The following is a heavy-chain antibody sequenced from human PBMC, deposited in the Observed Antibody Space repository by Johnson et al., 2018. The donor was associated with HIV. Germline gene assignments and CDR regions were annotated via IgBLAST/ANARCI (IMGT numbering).Heavy chain of an antibody. Sequence: QVQLVESGGGVVQPGRSLRLSCAASGFTFSSYAMHWVRQAPGKGLEWVAVISYDGSNKYYADSVKGRFTISRDSSKDTLYVQMNSLRVEDTAVYYCASGAYSSSLTFDIWGQGTMVTVSS. V-gene: IGHV3-30*04. CDR3: ASGAYSSSLTFDI. CDR2: ISYDGSNK. CDR1: GFTFSSYA. J-gene: IGHJ3*02. D-gene: IGHD6-6*01.